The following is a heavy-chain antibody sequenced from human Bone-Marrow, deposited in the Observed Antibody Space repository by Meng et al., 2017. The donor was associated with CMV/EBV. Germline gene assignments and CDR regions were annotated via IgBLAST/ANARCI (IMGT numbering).Heavy chain of an antibody. CDR1: TFSSDA. V-gene: IGHV1-69*05. J-gene: IGHJ5*02. CDR2: IIPIFGTA. D-gene: IGHD3-3*01. CDR3: ARCITIFGVVTSNWFDP. Sequence: TFSSDAISWVRQAPGQGLEWMGGIIPIFGTANYAQEFQGRVTITTDESTSTAYMELSSLRSEDTAVYYCARCITIFGVVTSNWFDPWGQGTLVTVSS.